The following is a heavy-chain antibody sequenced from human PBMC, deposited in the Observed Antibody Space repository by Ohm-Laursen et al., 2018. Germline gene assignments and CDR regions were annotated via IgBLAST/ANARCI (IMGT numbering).Heavy chain of an antibody. V-gene: IGHV3-30*18. Sequence: SLRLSCAASGFTFSSYGMHWVRQAPGKGLEWVAVISYDGSNKYYADSVKGRFTISRDNSKSTLYLQMNSLRAEDTAVYYCAKPIYDSSGLDYWGQGTLVTVSS. CDR3: AKPIYDSSGLDY. CDR1: GFTFSSYG. D-gene: IGHD3-22*01. J-gene: IGHJ4*02. CDR2: ISYDGSNK.